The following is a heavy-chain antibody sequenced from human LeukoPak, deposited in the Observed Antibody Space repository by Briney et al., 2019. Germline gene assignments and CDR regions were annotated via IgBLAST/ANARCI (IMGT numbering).Heavy chain of an antibody. Sequence: QITLKESGPTLVKPTQTLTLTCTFSGFSLSTSGVGVGWIRQPPGKALEWLALIFWDDDKRYNPSLESRPSITKDTSKDQVVLTMTNMDPADTATYYCTHSVGIVVVTSEDEYFLHWGQGSLVIVSS. J-gene: IGHJ1*01. D-gene: IGHD2-21*02. CDR3: THSVGIVVVTSEDEYFLH. CDR2: IFWDDDK. V-gene: IGHV2-5*02. CDR1: GFSLSTSGVG.